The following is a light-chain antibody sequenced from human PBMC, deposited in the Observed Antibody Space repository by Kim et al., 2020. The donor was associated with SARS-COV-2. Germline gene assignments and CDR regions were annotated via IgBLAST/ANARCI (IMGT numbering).Light chain of an antibody. CDR1: SSNIGSNS. CDR2: TNN. CDR3: AAWDANLNVVI. Sequence: QSVLTQPPSASGTPGQRVTISCSGGSSNIGSNSVNWYQHLPGTAPKLLIYTNNQRPSGVPDRFSGSKSDTSASLAISGLQSEDEADYYCAAWDANLNVVIFGGGTQLTGL. J-gene: IGLJ2*01. V-gene: IGLV1-44*01.